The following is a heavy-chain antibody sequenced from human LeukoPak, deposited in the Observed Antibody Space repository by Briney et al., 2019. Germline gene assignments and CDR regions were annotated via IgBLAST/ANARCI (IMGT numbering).Heavy chain of an antibody. CDR3: ARGPIVVVPAAVTHHYYYYMDV. Sequence: ASVKVSCKASGYTFTSYEINWVRQAPGQGLEWMGGIIPIFGTANYAQKFQGRVTITADESTSTAYMELSSLRSEDTAVYYCARGPIVVVPAAVTHHYYYYMDVWGKGTTVTVSS. J-gene: IGHJ6*03. CDR1: GYTFTSYE. CDR2: IIPIFGTA. V-gene: IGHV1-69*13. D-gene: IGHD2-2*01.